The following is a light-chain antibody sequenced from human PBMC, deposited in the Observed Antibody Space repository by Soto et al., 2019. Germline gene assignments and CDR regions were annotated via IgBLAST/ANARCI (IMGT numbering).Light chain of an antibody. CDR1: QRVNSNY. CDR3: QQYTASSGIFT. CDR2: GAS. V-gene: IGKV3-20*01. J-gene: IGKJ3*01. Sequence: VLTQSPGTLSLSPGERATLSCRASQRVNSNYFAWYQQKPGQAPRLLVFGASTRATGIPDRFSGSGSGTDFIHNISRVEPEDFAVYYCQQYTASSGIFTFGPGTKVDIK.